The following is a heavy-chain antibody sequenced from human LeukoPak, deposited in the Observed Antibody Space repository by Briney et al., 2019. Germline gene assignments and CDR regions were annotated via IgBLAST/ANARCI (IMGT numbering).Heavy chain of an antibody. V-gene: IGHV3-66*01. CDR2: IYSGGST. CDR3: ARDLAAVDP. Sequence: PGGSLRLSCAASGFTFSSYAMSWVRQAPGKGLEWVSVIYSGGSTYYADSVKGRFTISRDNSKNTLYLQMNSLRAEDTAVYYCARDLAAVDPWGQGTLVTVSS. CDR1: GFTFSSYA. D-gene: IGHD3-16*01. J-gene: IGHJ5*02.